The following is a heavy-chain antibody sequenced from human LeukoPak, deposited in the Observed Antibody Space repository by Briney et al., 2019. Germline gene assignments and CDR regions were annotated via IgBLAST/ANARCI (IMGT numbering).Heavy chain of an antibody. V-gene: IGHV3-33*01. CDR3: AGGLYCSSTSCYYGTGFDY. Sequence: GGSLRLSCAASGFTFSSYGMHWVRQAPGKGLEWVAVIWYDGSNKYYADSVQGRFTISRDNSKNTLYLQMNSLRAEDTAVYYCAGGLYCSSTSCYYGTGFDYWGQGALVTVSS. CDR1: GFTFSSYG. D-gene: IGHD2-2*01. CDR2: IWYDGSNK. J-gene: IGHJ4*02.